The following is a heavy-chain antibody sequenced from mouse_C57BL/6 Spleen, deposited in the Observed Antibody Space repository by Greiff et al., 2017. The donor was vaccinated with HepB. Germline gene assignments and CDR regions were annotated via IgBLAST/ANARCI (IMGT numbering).Heavy chain of an antibody. CDR3: ARHDYDYDVAWFAY. CDR2: ISGGGDNT. D-gene: IGHD2-4*01. Sequence: EVKLVESGGGLVKPGGSLKLSCAASGFTFSSYTMSWVRQTPEKRLEWVATISGGGDNTYYPDSVKGRFTISSDNAKNTLYLQMSSPRSEDTALYYCARHDYDYDVAWFAYWGQGTLVTVSA. J-gene: IGHJ3*01. V-gene: IGHV5-9*01. CDR1: GFTFSSYT.